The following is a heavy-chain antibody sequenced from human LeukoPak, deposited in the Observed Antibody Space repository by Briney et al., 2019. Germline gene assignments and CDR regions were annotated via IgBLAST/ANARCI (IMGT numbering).Heavy chain of an antibody. CDR3: TREQDREASATVVGDY. V-gene: IGHV3-48*03. CDR2: ISTGTYI. CDR1: GFTFSRFE. Sequence: GGSLRLSCVASGFTFSRFEMNWVRQAPGKGLEWISHISTGTYIAYTDSVKGRFTISRDNAENSLFLQMNSLRAEDTAVYYCTREQDREASATVVGDYWGQGTLVTVSS. D-gene: IGHD4-23*01. J-gene: IGHJ4*02.